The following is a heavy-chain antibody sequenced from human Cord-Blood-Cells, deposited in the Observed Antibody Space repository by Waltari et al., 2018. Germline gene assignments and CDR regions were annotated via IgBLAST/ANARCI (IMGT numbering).Heavy chain of an antibody. CDR3: ARGSEYYGSGSYYNDS. V-gene: IGHV1-8*01. CDR2: TKPKRGKT. J-gene: IGHJ5*01. CDR1: GYTFTSDD. D-gene: IGHD3-10*01. Sequence: QVQLVQSGAEGKKPGASVKVSCKAAGYTFTSDDINWGRQATGQGLEWMGRTKPKRGKTGDAQKFEGRVTMPRNTSLSTAYRELSSLRSEDTAVYYCARGSEYYGSGSYYNDSWRQRTLVTVSS.